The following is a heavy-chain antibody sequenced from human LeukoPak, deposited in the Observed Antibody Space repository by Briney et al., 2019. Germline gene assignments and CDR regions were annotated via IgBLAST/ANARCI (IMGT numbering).Heavy chain of an antibody. V-gene: IGHV3-23*01. Sequence: GGSLRLSCAASGFTFSSYAMSWVRQAPGKGLEWVSAISGSGGSTYYADSVKGRFTISRDNSKNTLYLQMNSLRAEDTAVYYCAKSLLDSYSRSWYPGYYFDYWGQGTLVTVSS. CDR2: ISGSGGST. D-gene: IGHD6-13*01. CDR3: AKSLLDSYSRSWYPGYYFDY. CDR1: GFTFSSYA. J-gene: IGHJ4*02.